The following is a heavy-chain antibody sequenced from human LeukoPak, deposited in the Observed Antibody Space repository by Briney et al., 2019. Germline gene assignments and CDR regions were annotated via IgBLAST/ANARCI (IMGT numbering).Heavy chain of an antibody. V-gene: IGHV1-18*01. CDR1: GYTFTSYG. D-gene: IGHD3-22*01. CDR2: ISAYNGNT. J-gene: IGHJ4*02. CDR3: ARGEFYDSSGYFDY. Sequence: ASVKVSCKASGYTFTSYGISWVRQAPGQGLEWMGWISAYNGNTDHAQKLQGRVTMTTDTSTSTAYMELRSLRSDDTAVYYCARGEFYDSSGYFDYWGQGTLVTVSS.